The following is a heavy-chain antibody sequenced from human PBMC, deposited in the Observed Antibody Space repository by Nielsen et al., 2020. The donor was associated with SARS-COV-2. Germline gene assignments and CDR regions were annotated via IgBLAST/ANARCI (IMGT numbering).Heavy chain of an antibody. CDR2: VNYRGGT. J-gene: IGHJ6*03. CDR3: ARVVQWLVGYYYYMDV. CDR1: GGSFGGYY. D-gene: IGHD6-19*01. V-gene: IGHV4-34*01. Sequence: GSLRLSCAVYGGSFGGYYWSWIRQPPGKGLEWIGEVNYRGGTNYNPSLKSRVTISMDASKNQFSLKLSSVTAADTAVYYCARVVQWLVGYYYYMDVWGKGTTVTVSS.